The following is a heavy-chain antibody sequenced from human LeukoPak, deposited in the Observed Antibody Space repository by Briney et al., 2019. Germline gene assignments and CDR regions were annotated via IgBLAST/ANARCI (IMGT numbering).Heavy chain of an antibody. Sequence: SETLSLTCAVSGVFISSGGYSWSWIRQPPGKRLEWIGYIYYDGSTYYNPSLKSRVTISVDTSKNQLSLKLSSVTAADTAVYYCATIPTVAGTGWFDPWGQGTLVTVSS. J-gene: IGHJ5*02. D-gene: IGHD6-19*01. CDR3: ATIPTVAGTGWFDP. CDR2: IYYDGST. V-gene: IGHV4-30-4*07. CDR1: GVFISSGGYS.